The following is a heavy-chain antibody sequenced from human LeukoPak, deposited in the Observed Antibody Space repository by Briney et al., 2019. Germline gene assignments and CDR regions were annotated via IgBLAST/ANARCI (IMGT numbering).Heavy chain of an antibody. CDR1: GGSISSYY. Sequence: SETLSLTCTVSGGSISSYYWSWIRQPPGKGLEWIGYIYTSGSTNYNPSLKSRVIISVDTSKNQFSLKLSSVTAADTAVYYCARHGGSVDYWGQGTLVTVSS. J-gene: IGHJ4*02. CDR2: IYTSGST. D-gene: IGHD3-16*01. V-gene: IGHV4-4*09. CDR3: ARHGGSVDY.